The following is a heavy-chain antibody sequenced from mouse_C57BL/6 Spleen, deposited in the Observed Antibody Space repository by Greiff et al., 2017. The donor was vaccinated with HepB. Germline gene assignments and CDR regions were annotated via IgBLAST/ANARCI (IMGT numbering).Heavy chain of an antibody. Sequence: QVQLQQPGAELVKPGASVKLSCKASGYTFTSYWMHWVKQRPGQGLEWIGMIHPNSGSTNYNEKFKSKATLTVDKSSSTAYMQHSSLTSEDSAVYDCARRDYSNYFYYWGQGTTLTGSS. D-gene: IGHD2-5*01. CDR1: GYTFTSYW. CDR3: ARRDYSNYFYY. CDR2: IHPNSGST. V-gene: IGHV1-64*01. J-gene: IGHJ2*01.